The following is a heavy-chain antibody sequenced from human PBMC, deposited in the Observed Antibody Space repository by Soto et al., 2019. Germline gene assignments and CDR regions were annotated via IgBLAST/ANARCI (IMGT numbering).Heavy chain of an antibody. CDR2: IKSKNDGGTT. D-gene: IGHD7-27*01. J-gene: IGHJ4*02. CDR1: GFTFTSAW. Sequence: DVQLVESGGGLVEPGGSLRLSCAASGFTFTSAWLNWVRQAPGKRLEWVGRIKSKNDGGTTDYAAPVKGRFTISRDDSENTVYLQMNSLKTEDTAVYYCAADLPNWGAYAFDYWGQGTLVTVSS. CDR3: AADLPNWGAYAFDY. V-gene: IGHV3-15*07.